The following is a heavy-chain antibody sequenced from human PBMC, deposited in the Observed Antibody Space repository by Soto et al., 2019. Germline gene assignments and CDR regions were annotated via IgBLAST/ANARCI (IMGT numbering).Heavy chain of an antibody. CDR1: GYSFTNYW. CDR2: IYPGDSDT. J-gene: IGHJ5*02. D-gene: IGHD2-8*01. CDR3: ARQNVALNNWFAP. Sequence: PGESLKISCKGSGYSFTNYWIGWVRQMPGKGLEWMGIIYPGDSDTRYSPSFQGQVTISADKSISTAYLQWSSLKASDTAMYYCARQNVALNNWFAPWGQGTLVTVSS. V-gene: IGHV5-51*01.